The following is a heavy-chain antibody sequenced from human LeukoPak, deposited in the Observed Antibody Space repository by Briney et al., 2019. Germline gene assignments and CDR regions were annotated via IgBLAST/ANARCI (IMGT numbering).Heavy chain of an antibody. CDR3: AKEITPGTFYYYGMDV. V-gene: IGHV3-30*18. CDR2: ISYDGSNK. J-gene: IGHJ6*02. Sequence: GGSLRLSCAASGFTFSSYGMHWVRQAPGKGLEWVAVISYDGSNKYYADSVKGRFTISRDNSKNTLYLQMNSLRAEDTAVYYCAKEITPGTFYYYGMDVWGQGTMVTVSS. CDR1: GFTFSSYG. D-gene: IGHD1-14*01.